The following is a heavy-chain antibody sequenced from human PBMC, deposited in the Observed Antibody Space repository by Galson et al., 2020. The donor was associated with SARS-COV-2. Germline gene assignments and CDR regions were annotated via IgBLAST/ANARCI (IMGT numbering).Heavy chain of an antibody. CDR2: IYYSGST. Sequence: SETLSFTCTVSGGSISSSSYYWGWIRQPPGKGLEWIGSIYYSGSTYYNPSLKSRVTISVDTSKNQFSLKLSSVTAADTAVYYCARARQLGYCTNGVCYTHSIYFDYWGQGTLVTVSS. J-gene: IGHJ4*02. V-gene: IGHV4-39*07. D-gene: IGHD2-8*01. CDR3: ARARQLGYCTNGVCYTHSIYFDY. CDR1: GGSISSSSYY.